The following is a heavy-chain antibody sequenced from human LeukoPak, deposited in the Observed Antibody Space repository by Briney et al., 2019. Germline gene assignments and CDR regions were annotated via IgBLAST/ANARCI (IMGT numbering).Heavy chain of an antibody. CDR1: GYSISSGYY. CDR3: ARDLRHYGSGSYFDY. CDR2: IYHSGST. J-gene: IGHJ4*02. D-gene: IGHD3-10*01. Sequence: SETLSLTCTVSGYSISSGYYWGWIRQPPGKGLEWIGSIYHSGSTYYNPSLKSRVTISVDTSKNQFSLKLSSVTAADTAVYYCARDLRHYGSGSYFDYWGQGTLVTVSS. V-gene: IGHV4-38-2*02.